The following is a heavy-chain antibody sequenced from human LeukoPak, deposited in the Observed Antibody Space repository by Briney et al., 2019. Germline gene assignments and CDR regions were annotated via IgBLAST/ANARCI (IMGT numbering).Heavy chain of an antibody. Sequence: SETLSLTCTVSGGSISSSSYYWGWIRQPPGKGLEWIGTIYYSGSTFSNPSFRSRVTISVDTSQNQFSLKLSSVTAADTAVYYCARGGLDTRRGGYFDYWGQGILVTVSS. D-gene: IGHD5-18*01. CDR3: ARGGLDTRRGGYFDY. J-gene: IGHJ4*02. CDR1: GGSISSSSYY. CDR2: IYYSGST. V-gene: IGHV4-39*01.